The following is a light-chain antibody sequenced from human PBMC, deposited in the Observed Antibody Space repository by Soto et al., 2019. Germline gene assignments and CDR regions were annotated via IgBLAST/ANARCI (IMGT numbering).Light chain of an antibody. CDR2: EVT. CDR3: SSYAGSPWL. CDR1: GSDIGAYNY. V-gene: IGLV2-8*01. J-gene: IGLJ3*02. Sequence: QSALTQPPSASGSPGQSVTISCTGTGSDIGAYNYVSWYQQYPGKAPKLMIYEVTKRPSGVPDRISGSKSGNTASLTISGLQTEEEADYYCSSYAGSPWLFGGGTKLTVL.